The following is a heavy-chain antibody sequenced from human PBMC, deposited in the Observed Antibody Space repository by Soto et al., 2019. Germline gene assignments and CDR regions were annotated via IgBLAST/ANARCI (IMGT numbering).Heavy chain of an antibody. CDR3: ARQGYCSSTACYTVDY. V-gene: IGHV5-51*01. CDR1: GYSCTNYW. CDR2: IYPGYSNT. Sequence: GESLYLSCKGSGYSCTNYWICWLRQMPGKGLEWMGIIYPGYSNTRYSPSFQGQVPISADKSISTAYLQWSSLKASDTAMYYCARQGYCSSTACYTVDYWGQGTLVTVSS. D-gene: IGHD2-2*02. J-gene: IGHJ4*02.